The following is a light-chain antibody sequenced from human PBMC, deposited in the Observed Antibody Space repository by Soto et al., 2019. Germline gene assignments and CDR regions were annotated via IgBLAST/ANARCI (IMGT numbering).Light chain of an antibody. V-gene: IGKV3-20*01. CDR1: QSVSSSY. Sequence: EIVLTQSPGTLSLSPGERATLSCRASQSVSSSYLAWYQQKPGQAPRLLIYGASSRATGIPDRFSGSGSGTEFTLTISRLEPEDFAVYYCQQYGSSVITFGQGTRLEIK. CDR2: GAS. J-gene: IGKJ5*01. CDR3: QQYGSSVIT.